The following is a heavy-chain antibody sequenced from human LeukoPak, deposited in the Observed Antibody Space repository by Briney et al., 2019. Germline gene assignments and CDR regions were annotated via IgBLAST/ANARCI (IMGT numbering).Heavy chain of an antibody. CDR3: AKGPDTAMVTHYYYYGMDV. D-gene: IGHD5-18*01. J-gene: IGHJ6*02. CDR1: GFTFSSYA. CDR2: ISGSGGST. Sequence: GGSLRLSCAASGFTFSSYAMSWVRQAPGKGLEWVSAISGSGGSTYYADSVKGRFTISRDNSKNTLYLQMNSLRAEDTAVYYCAKGPDTAMVTHYYYYGMDVWGQGTTVTVSS. V-gene: IGHV3-23*01.